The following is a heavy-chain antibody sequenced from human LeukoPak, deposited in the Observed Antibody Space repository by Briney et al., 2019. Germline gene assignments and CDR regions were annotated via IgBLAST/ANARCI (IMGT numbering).Heavy chain of an antibody. CDR3: AREGDCSGGSCSSPVYYYYYGMDV. D-gene: IGHD2-15*01. Sequence: EASVKVSRKTSGYTFGDYGISWVRQAPGQGLEWMGWISGHNGKTKFAREFQGRLTLTTEKSTSTVYMELTSLRSDDTAVFYCAREGDCSGGSCSSPVYYYYYGMDVWGQGTTVTVSS. V-gene: IGHV1-18*01. CDR1: GYTFGDYG. CDR2: ISGHNGKT. J-gene: IGHJ6*02.